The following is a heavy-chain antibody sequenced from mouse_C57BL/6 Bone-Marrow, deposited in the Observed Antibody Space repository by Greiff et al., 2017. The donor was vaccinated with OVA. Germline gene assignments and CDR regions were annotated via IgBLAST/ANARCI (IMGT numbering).Heavy chain of an antibody. D-gene: IGHD4-1*01. Sequence: QVQLQQSGADLARPGASVKMSCKASGYTFTSYTMHWVKQRPGQGLEWIGYINPSSGYTKYNQKFKDKATLTADKSSSTAYMQLSSLTSEDSAVYYCARWANCWYVDCWGEGTTVTVSS. CDR3: ARWANCWYVDC. J-gene: IGHJ2*01. V-gene: IGHV1-4*01. CDR1: GYTFTSYT. CDR2: INPSSGYT.